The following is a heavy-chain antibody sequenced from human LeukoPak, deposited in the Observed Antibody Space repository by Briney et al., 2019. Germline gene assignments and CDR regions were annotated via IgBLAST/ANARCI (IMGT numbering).Heavy chain of an antibody. Sequence: GGSLRLSCAASGFTFSSYWMHWVRQAPGKGLEWVAHIRFDGNDKYYGDPVEGRFSISRDNSKNTVFLQMNSLRAEDTAIYYCARQVGSTRYYFDSWGQGTLVTVSS. CDR1: GFTFSSYW. CDR2: IRFDGNDK. J-gene: IGHJ4*02. V-gene: IGHV3-33*08. CDR3: ARQVGSTRYYFDS. D-gene: IGHD1-26*01.